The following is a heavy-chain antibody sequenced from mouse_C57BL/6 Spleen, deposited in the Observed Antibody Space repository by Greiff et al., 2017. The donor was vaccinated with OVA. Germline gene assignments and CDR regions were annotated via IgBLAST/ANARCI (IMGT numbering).Heavy chain of an antibody. CDR1: GFSLTSYG. CDR2: IWSGGST. CDR3: ASKLGRNYAMDY. Sequence: VQLQESGPGLVQPSQSLSITCTVSGFSLTSYGVHWVRQSPGKGLEWLGVIWSGGSTDYNAAFISRLSISKDNSKSQVCFKMNSLQADDTAIYYCASKLGRNYAMDYWGQGTSVTVSS. D-gene: IGHD4-1*01. V-gene: IGHV2-2*01. J-gene: IGHJ4*01.